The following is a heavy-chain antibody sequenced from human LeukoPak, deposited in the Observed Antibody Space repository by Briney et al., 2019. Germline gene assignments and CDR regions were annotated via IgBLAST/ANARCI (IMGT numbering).Heavy chain of an antibody. CDR2: IFPKNGGT. V-gene: IGHV1-2*02. J-gene: IGHJ4*02. Sequence: VASVKVSCKASGYTFTGYYIHWVRQAPGQGLEWMGWIFPKNGGTSYAQKFQGRVTMTRDTSTGIVNMEMSRLRPDDTAVYYCVRENWYYDYWGQGTLVTVSS. CDR3: VRENWYYDY. D-gene: IGHD1-7*01. CDR1: GYTFTGYY.